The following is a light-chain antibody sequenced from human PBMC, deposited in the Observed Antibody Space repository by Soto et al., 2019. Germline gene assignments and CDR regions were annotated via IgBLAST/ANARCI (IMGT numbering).Light chain of an antibody. V-gene: IGLV2-23*03. CDR1: SSDVGSYNL. CDR2: EGS. Sequence: QSALTQPASVSGSPGQSITISCTGTSSDVGSYNLVSWYQQHPGKAPKLMIYEGSKRPSGVSNRFSGSKSGNTASLTISGLQAEDEAEYYCCSYAGSSTFVVFGGGTKLTV. CDR3: CSYAGSSTFVV. J-gene: IGLJ2*01.